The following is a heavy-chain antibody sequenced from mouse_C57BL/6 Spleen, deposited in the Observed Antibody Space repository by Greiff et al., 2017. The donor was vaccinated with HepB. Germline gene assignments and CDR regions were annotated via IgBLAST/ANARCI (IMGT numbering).Heavy chain of an antibody. J-gene: IGHJ2*01. CDR1: GYAFSSSW. CDR2: IYPGDGDT. V-gene: IGHV1-82*01. D-gene: IGHD2-2*01. Sequence: VQLQQSGPELVKPGASVKISCKASGYAFSSSWMNWVKQRPGKGLEWIGRIYPGDGDTNYNGKFKGKATLTADKSSGTVYMQRSSLTSEDSAVYFCAREGATMVTTRRFDYWGQGTTLTVSS. CDR3: AREGATMVTTRRFDY.